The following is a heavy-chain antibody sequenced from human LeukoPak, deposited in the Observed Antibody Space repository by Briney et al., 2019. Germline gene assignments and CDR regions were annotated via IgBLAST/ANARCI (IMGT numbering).Heavy chain of an antibody. CDR2: ISSSSSYI. Sequence: GGSLRLSCAASGFTFSSYSMNWVRQAPGKGLEWVSSISSSSSYIYYADSVKGRFTISRDSAKNSLYLQMNSLRAEDTAVYYCASLLIVGATTPYAFDIWGQGTMVTVSS. D-gene: IGHD1-26*01. J-gene: IGHJ3*02. CDR1: GFTFSSYS. CDR3: ASLLIVGATTPYAFDI. V-gene: IGHV3-21*01.